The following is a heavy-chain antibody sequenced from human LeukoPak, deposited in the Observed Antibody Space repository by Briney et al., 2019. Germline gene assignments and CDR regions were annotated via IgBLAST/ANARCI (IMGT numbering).Heavy chain of an antibody. Sequence: GESLKISCQGSGYTFTSYWIAWVRQMPGEGLEWMGIIYPGDSDTRYSPSFQGQATISADKSISTAFLQWSSLKASDTAMYYCARPDVGYGDYWGQGTLVTVSS. J-gene: IGHJ4*02. CDR1: GYTFTSYW. V-gene: IGHV5-51*01. D-gene: IGHD2-15*01. CDR3: ARPDVGYGDY. CDR2: IYPGDSDT.